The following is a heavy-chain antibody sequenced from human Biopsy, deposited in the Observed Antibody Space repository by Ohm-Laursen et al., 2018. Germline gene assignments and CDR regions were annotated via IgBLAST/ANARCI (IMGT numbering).Heavy chain of an antibody. CDR2: ISYNGST. CDR1: GYSISSDFY. Sequence: GTLSLTCTVSGYSISSDFYWGWIRQIPGKGLEWIGYISYNGSTNYNPSVKSRVTISVDTSKNQFSLKLNSVTAADTAVYFCARDSRGGHLNTTLITGKNLDSWGQGILVTVSS. D-gene: IGHD3-16*01. CDR3: ARDSRGGHLNTTLITGKNLDS. V-gene: IGHV4-59*01. J-gene: IGHJ4*02.